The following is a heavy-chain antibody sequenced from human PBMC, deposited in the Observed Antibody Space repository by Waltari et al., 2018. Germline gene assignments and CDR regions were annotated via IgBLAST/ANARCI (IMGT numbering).Heavy chain of an antibody. Sequence: QVQLVQSGAEVKKPGASVKVSCKASGYTFTSYDINWVRQATGQGLEWMGWINTNTGNPTYAQCVTGRFVVSLDTSVSTAYLQISSLKAEDTAVYYCARGGGHCTGGVCYTSPPGYWGQGTLVTVSS. CDR2: INTNTGNP. J-gene: IGHJ4*02. CDR1: GYTFTSYD. CDR3: ARGGGHCTGGVCYTSPPGY. D-gene: IGHD2-8*02. V-gene: IGHV7-4-1*02.